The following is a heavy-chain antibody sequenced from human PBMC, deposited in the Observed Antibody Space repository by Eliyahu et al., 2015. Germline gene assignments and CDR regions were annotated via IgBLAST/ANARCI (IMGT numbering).Heavy chain of an antibody. CDR1: GFIFDDSG. J-gene: IGHJ6*02. Sequence: VRPGGSLRLSCVVSGFIFDDSGMSWVRQAPGKGLEWVSSVDWNAGSTHYADSVKGRFSISRDNARRSLYLQMNGLRVEDTALYYCVKDMTTVTKFGWTNKYFYYALEVWGQGTSVTVSS. D-gene: IGHD4-17*01. CDR3: VKDMTTVTKFGWTNKYFYYALEV. CDR2: VDWNAGST. V-gene: IGHV3-20*04.